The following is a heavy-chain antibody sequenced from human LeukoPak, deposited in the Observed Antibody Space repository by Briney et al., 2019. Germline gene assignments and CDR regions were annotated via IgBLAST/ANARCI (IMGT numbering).Heavy chain of an antibody. CDR2: ILASGSTT. J-gene: IGHJ5*02. CDR3: VMTWGAYATNPFDP. D-gene: IGHD2-2*01. Sequence: GGSLRLSCAASGFTFSNYGMTWVRQAPGKGLQWVSAILASGSTTSYADSVKGRFTISRDNSANTLYLQMDSLRTEDTALYYCVMTWGAYATNPFDPWGQGALVTVSS. V-gene: IGHV3-23*01. CDR1: GFTFSNYG.